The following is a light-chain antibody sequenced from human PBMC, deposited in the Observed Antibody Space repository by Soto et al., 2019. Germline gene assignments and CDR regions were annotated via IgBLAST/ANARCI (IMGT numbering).Light chain of an antibody. CDR1: QSLTSY. Sequence: IVMTPSPAPLSVSPGATATLSCRACQSLTSYVAWYQQKPDQAPRLLIYGISTRATDIPARFSGSGAGTECTLTITGLQPEDSATYYCHQSYRTPVTFGGGTKVEIK. J-gene: IGKJ4*01. CDR3: HQSYRTPVT. V-gene: IGKV3-15*01. CDR2: GIS.